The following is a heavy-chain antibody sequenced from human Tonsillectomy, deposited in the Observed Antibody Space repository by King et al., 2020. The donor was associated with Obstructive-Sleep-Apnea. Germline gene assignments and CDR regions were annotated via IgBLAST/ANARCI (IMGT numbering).Heavy chain of an antibody. Sequence: VQLQESGPGLVKPSQTLSLTCTVSGDSLSNGAYYWSWVRQHPAKGLEWLGYIYFSGNTYYNPSLKSRVTMSLDTSKNQFSLRLTSVTAADTAVYYGAGGPFLTMGMPVGFDYWGQGTLVAVSS. CDR2: IYFSGNT. CDR3: AGGPFLTMGMPVGFDY. J-gene: IGHJ4*02. V-gene: IGHV4-31*03. D-gene: IGHD2/OR15-2a*01. CDR1: GDSLSNGAYY.